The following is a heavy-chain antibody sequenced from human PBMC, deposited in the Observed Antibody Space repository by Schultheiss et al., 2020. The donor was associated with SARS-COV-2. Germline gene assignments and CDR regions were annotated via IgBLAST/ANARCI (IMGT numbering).Heavy chain of an antibody. CDR2: ISHDGSTD. CDR3: ASSPLVVPAANWFDP. D-gene: IGHD2-2*01. Sequence: GGSLRLSCAASGFTFSRLWVRWVRQAPGKGLECVALISHDGSTDYYADSVKGRFTISRDNAKNSLYLQMNSLRAEDTAVYYCASSPLVVPAANWFDPWGQGTLVTVSS. J-gene: IGHJ5*02. CDR1: GFTFSRLW. V-gene: IGHV3-30-3*01.